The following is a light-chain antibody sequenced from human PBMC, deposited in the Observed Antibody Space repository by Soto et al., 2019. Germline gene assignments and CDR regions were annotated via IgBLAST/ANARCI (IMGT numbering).Light chain of an antibody. CDR3: HQYRA. J-gene: IGKJ4*01. Sequence: EIVLTQSPGTLSLSPGERATLSCRANQSVSSSYLTWYQQKPGQAPRLLIYGASSRATGIPDRFSGSGSGTDFTLTISRLVPEDFAVYYCHQYRAFGGGTKVEIK. CDR2: GAS. V-gene: IGKV3-20*01. CDR1: QSVSSSY.